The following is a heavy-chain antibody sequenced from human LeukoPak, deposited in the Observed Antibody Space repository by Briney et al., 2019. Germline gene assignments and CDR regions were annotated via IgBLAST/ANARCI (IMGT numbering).Heavy chain of an antibody. CDR2: IIPILGIA. Sequence: SVKVSCKASGGTFSSYAISWVRQAPGQGLEWMGRIIPILGIANYAQKFQGRVTITADKSTSTAYMELSSLRSEDTAVYYCARNYPAGWYFDLWGRGTLATVSS. J-gene: IGHJ2*01. V-gene: IGHV1-69*04. CDR1: GGTFSSYA. CDR3: ARNYPAGWYFDL. D-gene: IGHD1-7*01.